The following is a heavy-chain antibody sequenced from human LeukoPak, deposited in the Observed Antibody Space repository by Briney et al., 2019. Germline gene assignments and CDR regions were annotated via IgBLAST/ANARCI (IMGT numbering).Heavy chain of an antibody. Sequence: GASVKVSCKASGYTFTSYGISWVRQAPGQGLEWMGWISAYNGNTNYVQKLQGRVTMTTDTSTSTAYMELRSLRSDDTAVYYCARDPSCTNGVCYSATPPLDYWGQGTLVTVSS. V-gene: IGHV1-18*01. D-gene: IGHD2-8*01. CDR3: ARDPSCTNGVCYSATPPLDY. CDR2: ISAYNGNT. J-gene: IGHJ4*02. CDR1: GYTFTSYG.